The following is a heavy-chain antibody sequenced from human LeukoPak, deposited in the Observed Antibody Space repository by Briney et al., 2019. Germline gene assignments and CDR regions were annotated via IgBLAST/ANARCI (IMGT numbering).Heavy chain of an antibody. CDR1: GFTFDDYA. D-gene: IGHD2-15*01. CDR3: AKGVAPYYFDY. J-gene: IGHJ4*02. CDR2: ISGDGGTT. V-gene: IGHV3-43*02. Sequence: GGSLRLSCAASGFTFDDYAMHWVRQAPGKGLEWVSAISGDGGTTYYADSLKARFTISRDNSKNSLYLQMNSLRTEDTALYYCAKGVAPYYFDYWGQGTLVTVSS.